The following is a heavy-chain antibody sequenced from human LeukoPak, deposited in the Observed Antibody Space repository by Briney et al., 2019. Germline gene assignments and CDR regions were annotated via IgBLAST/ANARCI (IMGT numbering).Heavy chain of an antibody. CDR1: GFTFNNYA. CDR2: ISGSGGST. CDR3: AKAGEYCPDGSCYSENYYFDY. J-gene: IGHJ4*02. Sequence: PGGSLRLSCAASGFTFNNYAMAWVRQAPGKGVEGVSGISGSGGSTFYSVKGRFTISRDNAKNTLFLQMNRLRAEDTAIYYCAKAGEYCPDGSCYSENYYFDYWGQGTLVTVSS. V-gene: IGHV3-23*01. D-gene: IGHD2-15*01.